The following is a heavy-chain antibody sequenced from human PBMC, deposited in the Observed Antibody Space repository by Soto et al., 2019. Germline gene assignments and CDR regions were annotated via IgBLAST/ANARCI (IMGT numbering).Heavy chain of an antibody. CDR1: GGTSSDYY. V-gene: IGHV4-59*01. Sequence: SETLSVTGTVSGGTSSDYYWSWIRQPPGKGLEWIGYIYYSGSTNYNPSLKSRVTISVDTSKNQFSLKLSSVTATDTAVYYCARGQYTYYYESSGTYYFDFWGQGTLVTVSS. J-gene: IGHJ4*02. D-gene: IGHD3-22*01. CDR3: ARGQYTYYYESSGTYYFDF. CDR2: IYYSGST.